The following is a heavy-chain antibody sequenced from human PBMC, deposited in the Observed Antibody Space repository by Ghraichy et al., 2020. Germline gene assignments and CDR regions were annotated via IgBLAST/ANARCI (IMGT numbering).Heavy chain of an antibody. J-gene: IGHJ6*03. CDR2: IYHSGST. V-gene: IGHV4-30-2*01. D-gene: IGHD3-22*01. Sequence: SETLSLICAVSGGSISSGGYSWNWIRQPPGKGLEWIGYIYHSGSTYYNPSLKSRVTISVDRSKNQFSLKLSSVTAADTAVYYCARVVLYYYDSTAYMDVWGKGTTVTVSS. CDR1: GGSISSGGYS. CDR3: ARVVLYYYDSTAYMDV.